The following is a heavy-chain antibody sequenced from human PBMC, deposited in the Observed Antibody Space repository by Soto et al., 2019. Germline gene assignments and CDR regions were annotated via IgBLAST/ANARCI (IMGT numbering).Heavy chain of an antibody. Sequence: QVQLQESGPGLVKPSQTLSLTCTVSGGSISSGGYYWSWIRQHPGKGLEWIGYIYYSGSTYYNPSLKRRVTRSVDTSKNQFSLKLSSVTAADTAVYYCAREVVTVTPVYGMDVWGQGTTVTVSS. CDR2: IYYSGST. CDR3: AREVVTVTPVYGMDV. J-gene: IGHJ6*02. D-gene: IGHD2-21*02. V-gene: IGHV4-31*03. CDR1: GGSISSGGYY.